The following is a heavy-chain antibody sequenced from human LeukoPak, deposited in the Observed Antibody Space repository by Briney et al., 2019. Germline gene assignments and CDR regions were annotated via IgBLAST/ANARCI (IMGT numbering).Heavy chain of an antibody. Sequence: SETLSLTCTVSGGSISSSSYYWGWIRQPPGKGLEWIGSIYYSGSTYYNPSLKSRVTISVDTSKNQFSLKLSSVTAADTAVYYCARGGVRYFDWSVRYYYYYGMDVWGQGTTVTVSS. D-gene: IGHD3-9*01. V-gene: IGHV4-39*01. CDR1: GGSISSSSYY. J-gene: IGHJ6*02. CDR2: IYYSGST. CDR3: ARGGVRYFDWSVRYYYYYGMDV.